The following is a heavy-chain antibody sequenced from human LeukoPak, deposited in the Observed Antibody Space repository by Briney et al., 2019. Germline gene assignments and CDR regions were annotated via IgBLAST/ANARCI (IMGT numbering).Heavy chain of an antibody. V-gene: IGHV3-23*01. D-gene: IGHD1-7*01. CDR1: GFTFSNYA. CDR2: ISGSGGST. J-gene: IGHJ4*02. Sequence: EGSLRLSCAASGFTFSNYAMSWVRQAPGKGLEWVSAISGSGGSTYYADSVKGRFTISRDNSKNTLYLQMNSLRAEDTAVYYCAKDKMELPYYFDYWGQGILVTVSS. CDR3: AKDKMELPYYFDY.